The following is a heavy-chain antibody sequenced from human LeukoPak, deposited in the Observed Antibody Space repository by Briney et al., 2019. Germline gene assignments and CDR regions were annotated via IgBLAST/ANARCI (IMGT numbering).Heavy chain of an antibody. CDR1: GGSISSSNW. J-gene: IGHJ4*02. Sequence: SGTLSLTCAVSGGSISSSNWWSWVRQPPGKGLEWIGEIYHSGSTNYNPSLKSRVTISVDKSKNQFSLKLSSVTAADTAVYYCARRVLRYFDWLPNFDYWGQGTLVTVSS. CDR3: ARRVLRYFDWLPNFDY. D-gene: IGHD3-9*01. V-gene: IGHV4-4*02. CDR2: IYHSGST.